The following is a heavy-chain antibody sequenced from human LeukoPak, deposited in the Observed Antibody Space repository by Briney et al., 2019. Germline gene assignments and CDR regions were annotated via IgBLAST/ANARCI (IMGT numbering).Heavy chain of an antibody. CDR2: INHIGST. V-gene: IGHV4-34*01. CDR1: GGSFSGYY. D-gene: IGHD6-13*01. CDR3: ARGAAAGTYYFDY. Sequence: SESLSLTCAVYGGSFSGYYWSWIRQPPGKWLEWIGEINHIGSTNYNPSLKSRVTISVDTSKNQFSMKLSSVTAVDTAVYYCARGAAAGTYYFDYWGQGTLVTVSS. J-gene: IGHJ4*02.